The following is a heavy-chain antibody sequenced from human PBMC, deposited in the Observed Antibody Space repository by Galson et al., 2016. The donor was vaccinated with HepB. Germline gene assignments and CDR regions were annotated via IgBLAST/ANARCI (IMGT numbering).Heavy chain of an antibody. Sequence: SLRLSCAVSGFTFGDYAMHWVRQPPGKGLEWVSSISSNGGLTNHAVSVRGRFTTSRDNTKNSLYLQMNSLGPEDTALYYCAKDFTPYSSGWNPHRFDPWGPGTLVTVSS. CDR2: ISSNGGLT. D-gene: IGHD6-19*01. V-gene: IGHV3-9*01. J-gene: IGHJ5*02. CDR1: GFTFGDYA. CDR3: AKDFTPYSSGWNPHRFDP.